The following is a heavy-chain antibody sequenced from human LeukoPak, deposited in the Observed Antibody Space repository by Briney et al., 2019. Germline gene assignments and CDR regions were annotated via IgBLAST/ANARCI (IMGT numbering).Heavy chain of an antibody. CDR1: GFTFSNYA. V-gene: IGHV3-23*01. J-gene: IGHJ4*02. CDR2: ISGSGGST. D-gene: IGHD6-13*01. CDR3: AKGGSSWSFDY. Sequence: GGSLRLSCTTSGFTFSNYAMSWVRQAPGKGLEWVSAISGSGGSTYYADSVKGRFTISRDNSKNTLYLQMNSLRAEDTAVYYCAKGGSSWSFDYWGQGTLVTVSS.